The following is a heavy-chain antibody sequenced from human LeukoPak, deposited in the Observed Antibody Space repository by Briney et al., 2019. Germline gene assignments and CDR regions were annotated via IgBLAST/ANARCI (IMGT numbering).Heavy chain of an antibody. CDR3: ARVHIVVVTAIGFDY. J-gene: IGHJ4*02. D-gene: IGHD2-21*02. CDR1: GYTFTSYG. Sequence: ASVKVSCKASGYTFTSYGISGVRQAPGQGLEWMRWISAYNGNTNYAQKLQGRVTMTTDTSTSTAYMELRSLRSDDTAVYYCARVHIVVVTAIGFDYWGQGTLVTVSS. V-gene: IGHV1-18*01. CDR2: ISAYNGNT.